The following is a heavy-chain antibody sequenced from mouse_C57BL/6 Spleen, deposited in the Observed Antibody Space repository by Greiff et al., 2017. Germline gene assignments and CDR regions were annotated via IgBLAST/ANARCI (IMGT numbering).Heavy chain of an antibody. Sequence: QVQLQQPGAELVKPGASVKLSCKASGYTFNSYWMHWVKQRTGRGLEWIGRIDPNSGGTKYNEKFQRKATLTVDKPASTAYLQYSSLTSEDTAVYDCERDGSSFYFDYWGQGTTLTVSS. J-gene: IGHJ2*01. D-gene: IGHD1-1*01. CDR1: GYTFNSYW. CDR2: IDPNSGGT. CDR3: ERDGSSFYFDY. V-gene: IGHV1-72*01.